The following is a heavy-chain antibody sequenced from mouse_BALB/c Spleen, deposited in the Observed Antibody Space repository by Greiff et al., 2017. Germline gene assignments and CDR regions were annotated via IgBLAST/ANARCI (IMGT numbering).Heavy chain of an antibody. V-gene: IGHV1S29*02. CDR3: ARSRSWWYFDV. Sequence: EVQLQQSGPELVKPGASVKISCKASGYTFTDYNMHWVKQSHGKSLEWIGYIYPYNGGTGYNQKFKSKATLTVDNSSITAYMELRSLTSEDSAVYYCARSRSWWYFDVWGAGTTVTVSA. CDR1: GYTFTDYN. J-gene: IGHJ1*01. CDR2: IYPYNGGT.